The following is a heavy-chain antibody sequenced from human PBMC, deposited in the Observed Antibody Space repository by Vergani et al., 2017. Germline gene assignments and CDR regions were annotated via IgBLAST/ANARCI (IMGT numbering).Heavy chain of an antibody. J-gene: IGHJ4*02. Sequence: EVQLVESGGGLVQPGRSLRLSCAASGFTFDDYAMHWVRHAPGKGLEWVSGISWNSGSIGYADSVKGRFTISRDNAKNSLYLQMNSLRAEDTALYYCAKGTTVTTGWFDYWGQGTLVTVSS. CDR3: AKGTTVTTGWFDY. CDR2: ISWNSGSI. V-gene: IGHV3-9*01. CDR1: GFTFDDYA. D-gene: IGHD4-17*01.